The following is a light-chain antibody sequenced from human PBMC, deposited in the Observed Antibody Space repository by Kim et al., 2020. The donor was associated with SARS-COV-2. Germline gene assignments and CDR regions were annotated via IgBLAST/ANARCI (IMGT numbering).Light chain of an antibody. V-gene: IGLV6-57*04. Sequence: NFMLTQPHSVSESPGKTVTISCTRSSGSIDDNYVQWYQQRPGGVPTTVIYEDDQRPSGVSDRFSGSIDNSSNSASLTISGLRTEDEADYYCQSYNRDNVISGGGTQLTVL. CDR1: SGSIDDNY. CDR2: EDD. CDR3: QSYNRDNVI. J-gene: IGLJ2*01.